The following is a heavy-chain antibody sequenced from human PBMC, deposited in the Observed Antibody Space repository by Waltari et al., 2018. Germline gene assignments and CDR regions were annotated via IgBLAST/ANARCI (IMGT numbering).Heavy chain of an antibody. CDR3: ARDGGNVVPL. V-gene: IGHV4-38-2*02. Sequence: QVHLQESGPGLVKPSETLSLSCVVSGYSISSGFFWGWIRQAPGKGLEWIATISYSGASHYSPSLKSRVTIAADASKNLFSLKLTSVTAADTAMYYCARDGGNVVPLWGLGTAVTVSS. CDR1: GYSISSGFF. J-gene: IGHJ6*02. D-gene: IGHD2-15*01. CDR2: ISYSGAS.